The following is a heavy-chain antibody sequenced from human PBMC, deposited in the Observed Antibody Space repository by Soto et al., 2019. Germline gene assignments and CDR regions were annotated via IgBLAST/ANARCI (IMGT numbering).Heavy chain of an antibody. CDR1: GGSISSSIYY. CDR3: ASPYCATTSCTNPFDY. D-gene: IGHD2-8*01. V-gene: IGHV4-39*01. J-gene: IGHJ4*02. Sequence: SETLSLTCTVSGGSISSSIYYWGWIRQPPGKGLEWIGSIYYSGSTYSNPSLKSRVTISVDTSKNQFSLKLTSVTAADTAVYYCASPYCATTSCTNPFDYWGQGTLVTVSS. CDR2: IYYSGST.